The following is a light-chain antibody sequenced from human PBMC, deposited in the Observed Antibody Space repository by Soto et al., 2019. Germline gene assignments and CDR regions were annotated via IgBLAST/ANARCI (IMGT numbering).Light chain of an antibody. Sequence: QSVLTQPPSASGTPGQRVTISCSGSSSNIGSNTVNWYQQLPGTAPKLLIYSNNQRPSGVPDRFSGPKSGTSASLAISGLQSEEEADYYCAAWDDSLNGYVSGAGTKLTVL. J-gene: IGLJ1*01. CDR1: SSNIGSNT. V-gene: IGLV1-44*01. CDR2: SNN. CDR3: AAWDDSLNGYV.